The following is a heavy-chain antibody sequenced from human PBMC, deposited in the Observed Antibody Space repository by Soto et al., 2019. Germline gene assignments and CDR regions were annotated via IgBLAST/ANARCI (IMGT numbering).Heavy chain of an antibody. V-gene: IGHV3-15*01. Sequence: GGSLRLSCAASGFTFSNAWMSWVRQAPGKGLEWVGRIKSKTDGGTTDYAAPVKGRFTISRDDSKNTLYLQMNSLKTEDTAVYYCTTENWGSGYYYMDVWGKGTTVTVSS. CDR1: GFTFSNAW. CDR2: IKSKTDGGTT. D-gene: IGHD7-27*01. CDR3: TTENWGSGYYYMDV. J-gene: IGHJ6*03.